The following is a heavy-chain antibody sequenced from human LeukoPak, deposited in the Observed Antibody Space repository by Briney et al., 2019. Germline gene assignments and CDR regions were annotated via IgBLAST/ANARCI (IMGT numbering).Heavy chain of an antibody. CDR1: GFTFDDYA. D-gene: IGHD3-16*01. Sequence: PGGSLRLSCAASGFTFDDYAMHWVRQAPGKGLEWVSGISWNSGSIGYADSVKGRFTISRDNSKNTLYLQMNSLRAEDTAVYYCARELRCLGVWGQGTLVTVSS. CDR3: ARELRCLGV. CDR2: ISWNSGSI. J-gene: IGHJ4*02. V-gene: IGHV3-9*01.